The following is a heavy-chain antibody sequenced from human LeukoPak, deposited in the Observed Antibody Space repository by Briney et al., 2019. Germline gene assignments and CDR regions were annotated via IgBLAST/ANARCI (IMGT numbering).Heavy chain of an antibody. D-gene: IGHD1-26*01. V-gene: IGHV3-30*02. J-gene: IGHJ3*02. Sequence: GGSLRLSCVGSGFTFSSYGMHWVRQAPGKGLEWVAVIWSDGSNAYYVDSVKGRFTISRDNSKNTLYLQMNSLRAEDTAVYYCAKKTIVGATVDAFDIWGQGTMVTVSS. CDR2: IWSDGSNA. CDR3: AKKTIVGATVDAFDI. CDR1: GFTFSSYG.